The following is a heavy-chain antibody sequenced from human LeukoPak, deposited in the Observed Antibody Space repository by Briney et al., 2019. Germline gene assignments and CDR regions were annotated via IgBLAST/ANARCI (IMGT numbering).Heavy chain of an antibody. CDR2: IKQDGSEK. CDR3: ARGIYYDSSGYYFDAFDI. D-gene: IGHD3-22*01. CDR1: GFTFTNYA. Sequence: GGSLRLSCAASGFTFTNYAMSWVRQAPGKGLERVANIKQDGSEKYYVDSVKGRFTISRDNAKNSLYLQMNSLRAEDTAVYYCARGIYYDSSGYYFDAFDIWGQGTMVTVSS. J-gene: IGHJ3*02. V-gene: IGHV3-7*01.